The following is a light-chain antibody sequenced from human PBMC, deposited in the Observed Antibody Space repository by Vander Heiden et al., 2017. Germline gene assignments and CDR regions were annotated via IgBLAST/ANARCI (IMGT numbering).Light chain of an antibody. CDR2: SNN. CDR1: SSNIGSNT. Sequence: QSVLTQPPSPSGTPGHRVTISCSGSSSNIGSNTVNWYQQLPGTAPKLLIYSNNQRPSGVPDRFSGSKSGTSASLAISGLQSEDEADYYCAAWDDSLNGRVFGGGTKLTVL. V-gene: IGLV1-44*01. CDR3: AAWDDSLNGRV. J-gene: IGLJ3*02.